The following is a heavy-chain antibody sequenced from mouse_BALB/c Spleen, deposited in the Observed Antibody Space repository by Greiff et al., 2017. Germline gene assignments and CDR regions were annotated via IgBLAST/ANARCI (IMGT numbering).Heavy chain of an antibody. J-gene: IGHJ4*01. D-gene: IGHD2-10*01. Sequence: DVHLVESGGGLVQPGGSLKLSCAASGFTFSSYGMSWVRQTPDKRLELVATINSNGGSTYYPDSVKGRFTISRDNAKNTLYLQMSSLKSEDTAMYYCARDQASYYGNYYAMDYWGQGTSVTVSS. V-gene: IGHV5-6-3*01. CDR1: GFTFSSYG. CDR2: INSNGGST. CDR3: ARDQASYYGNYYAMDY.